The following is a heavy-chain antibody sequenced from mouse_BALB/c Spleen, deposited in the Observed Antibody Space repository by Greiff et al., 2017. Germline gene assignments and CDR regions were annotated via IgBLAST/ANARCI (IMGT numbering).Heavy chain of an antibody. D-gene: IGHD2-1*01. J-gene: IGHJ4*01. CDR2: IYPGSGST. Sequence: VQLQQPGAELVKPGTSVKLSCKASGYNFTSYWINWVKLRPGQGLEWIGDIYPGSGSTNYNEKFKSKATLTVDTSSSTAYMQLSSLASEDSALYYCARDGNYGYAMDYWGQGTSVTVSS. V-gene: IGHV1-55*01. CDR3: ARDGNYGYAMDY. CDR1: GYNFTSYW.